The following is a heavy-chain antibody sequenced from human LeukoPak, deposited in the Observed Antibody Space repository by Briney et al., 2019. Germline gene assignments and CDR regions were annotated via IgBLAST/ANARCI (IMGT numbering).Heavy chain of an antibody. Sequence: ASVKVSCKASGYTFTSYYIHWVRQAPGQGLEWMGIVNPSGGSTNYAQKFQGRVTMTRDTSTSTVYMELSSLRSEGSAVYYCARWTTTYLDYWGQGTLVTVSS. CDR3: ARWTTTYLDY. CDR1: GYTFTSYY. D-gene: IGHD4-11*01. J-gene: IGHJ4*02. V-gene: IGHV1-46*01. CDR2: VNPSGGST.